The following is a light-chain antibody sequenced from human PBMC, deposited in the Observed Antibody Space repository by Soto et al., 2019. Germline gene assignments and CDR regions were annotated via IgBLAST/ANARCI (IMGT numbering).Light chain of an antibody. V-gene: IGLV2-14*03. CDR2: DVS. J-gene: IGLJ1*01. Sequence: QSALTQPASVSGSPGQSIAISCTGTSSDVGGYNYVSWYQQHPGKTPKLMICDVSNRPSGVSNRFPGSKSGNTASLTISGLQAEDEAEYYCSSYTSSSTYVFGTGTKVTVL. CDR3: SSYTSSSTYV. CDR1: SSDVGGYNY.